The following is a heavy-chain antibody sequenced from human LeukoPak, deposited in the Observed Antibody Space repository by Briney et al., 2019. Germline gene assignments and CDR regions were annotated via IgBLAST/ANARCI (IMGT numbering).Heavy chain of an antibody. Sequence: GGSLRLSCAASGFTFSSYWMHWVRQAPGKGLVWVSRINSDGSSTSYADSVKGRFTISRDNAKNTLYLQMNSLRAEDTAVYYCARELSEFGELYPEVDYYYYYGMDVWGQGTTVTVSS. CDR3: ARELSEFGELYPEVDYYYYYGMDV. V-gene: IGHV3-74*01. D-gene: IGHD3-10*01. CDR2: INSDGSST. CDR1: GFTFSSYW. J-gene: IGHJ6*02.